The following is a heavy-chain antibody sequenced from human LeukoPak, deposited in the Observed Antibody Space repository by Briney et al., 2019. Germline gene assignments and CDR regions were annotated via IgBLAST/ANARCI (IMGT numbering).Heavy chain of an antibody. CDR1: GFTFSSYW. V-gene: IGHV3-74*01. CDR2: TNSDGSST. Sequence: GGSLRLSCAASGFTFSSYWMHWVRQAPGKGLVWVSRTNSDGSSTSYADSVKGRFTISRDNAKNTLYLQMNSLRAEDTAVYYCARDRVVAAAGFDYWGQGTLVTVSS. D-gene: IGHD6-13*01. J-gene: IGHJ4*02. CDR3: ARDRVVAAAGFDY.